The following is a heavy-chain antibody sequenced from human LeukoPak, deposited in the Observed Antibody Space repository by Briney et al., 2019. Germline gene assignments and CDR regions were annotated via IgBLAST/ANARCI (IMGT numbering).Heavy chain of an antibody. D-gene: IGHD3-10*01. CDR3: ARDGSGLAVRGWFDF. V-gene: IGHV3-33*01. CDR1: GFTFNKYG. Sequence: GGSLRLSCVASGFTFNKYGVHWVRQAPGKGLEWVAVIWYDGRNEYYADSVQGRLAISRDNDKNTVNLQMNSLRAEDTAVYYCARDGSGLAVRGWFDFWGQGTLVTVSS. CDR2: IWYDGRNE. J-gene: IGHJ5*01.